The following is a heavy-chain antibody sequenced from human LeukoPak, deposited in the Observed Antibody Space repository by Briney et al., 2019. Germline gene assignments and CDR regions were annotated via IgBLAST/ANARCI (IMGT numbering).Heavy chain of an antibody. J-gene: IGHJ6*03. CDR2: IKSKTDGGTT. Sequence: GGSLRLSCAASGFTFSNAWMSWVRQAPGKGLEWVGRIKSKTDGGTTDYAAPVKGRFTISRDDSKNTLYLQMNSLKTEDTAVYYCTTAYDFFGYYYYYMDVWGKGTTVTVSS. CDR3: TTAYDFFGYYYYYMDV. V-gene: IGHV3-15*01. CDR1: GFTFSNAW. D-gene: IGHD3-3*01.